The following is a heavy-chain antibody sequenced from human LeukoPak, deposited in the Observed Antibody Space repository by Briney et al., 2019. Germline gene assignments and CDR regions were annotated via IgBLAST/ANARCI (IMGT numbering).Heavy chain of an antibody. V-gene: IGHV3-30*02. J-gene: IGHJ4*02. CDR3: AKSYNNPTVAVRVRGVIPYFDY. CDR2: IRYDGSNK. Sequence: GGSLRLSCAASGFTFSSYGMHWVRQAPGKGLEWVAFIRYDGSNKYYADSVKGRFTISRDNSKNTLYLQMNSLRAEDTAVYYCAKSYNNPTVAVRVRGVIPYFDYWGQGSLVTVSS. D-gene: IGHD3-10*01. CDR1: GFTFSSYG.